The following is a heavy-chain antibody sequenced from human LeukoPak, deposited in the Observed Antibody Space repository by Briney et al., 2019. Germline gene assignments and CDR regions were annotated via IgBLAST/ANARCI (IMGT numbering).Heavy chain of an antibody. V-gene: IGHV1-69*13. CDR2: IIPIFGTA. CDR1: GGTFSSYA. Sequence: SVKVSCKASGGTFSSYAISWVRQAPGQGLEWMGGIIPIFGTANYAQKFQGRVTITADESTSTAYVELSSLRSEDTAVYYCASRHCSGGDCYFAGADPFDHWGQGTLVTVSS. D-gene: IGHD2-21*01. J-gene: IGHJ4*02. CDR3: ASRHCSGGDCYFAGADPFDH.